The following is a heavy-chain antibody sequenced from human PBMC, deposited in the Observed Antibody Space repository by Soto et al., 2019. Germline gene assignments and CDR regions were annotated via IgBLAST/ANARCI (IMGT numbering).Heavy chain of an antibody. V-gene: IGHV3-7*01. D-gene: IGHD1-1*01. Sequence: EVQLVESGGGLVQPGGSLRLSCAASGLSFSSHWMSWVRQAPGRGLEWVANISKDGGEEQYSDSVKGRFTLSRDNAKHSLYLQMNGLIVDDTAVYYCAKSEGYSFDIRGQGPMVTVSS. CDR2: ISKDGGEE. CDR1: GLSFSSHW. J-gene: IGHJ3*02. CDR3: AKSEGYSFDI.